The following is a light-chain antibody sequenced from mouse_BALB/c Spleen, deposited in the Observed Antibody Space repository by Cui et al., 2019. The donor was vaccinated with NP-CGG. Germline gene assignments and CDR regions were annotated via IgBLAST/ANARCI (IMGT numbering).Light chain of an antibody. J-gene: IGLJ1*01. CDR1: TGAVTTSNY. V-gene: IGLV1*01. Sequence: QALLTQESPLTTSPGETVTLTCRSSTGAVTTSNYANWVQEKPDHLFTGLIGGTNNRAPGVHARFSGSLIGDKAALTITGAQTEDEAIYFCALWYSNHWVFGGGTKLTVL. CDR2: GTN. CDR3: ALWYSNHWV.